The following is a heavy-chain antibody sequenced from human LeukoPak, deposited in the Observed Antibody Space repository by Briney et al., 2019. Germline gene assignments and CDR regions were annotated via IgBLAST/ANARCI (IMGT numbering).Heavy chain of an antibody. CDR2: IRYDGSNK. CDR1: GFTFSSYG. CDR3: AKDFPIYCSSTSCYLDY. D-gene: IGHD2-2*01. J-gene: IGHJ4*02. V-gene: IGHV3-30*02. Sequence: GGSLRLSCAASGFTFSSYGMHWVRQAPGKGLEWVAFIRYDGSNKYYADSVKGRFTISRDNSKNTLYLQMNSLRAEDTAVYYCAKDFPIYCSSTSCYLDYWGQGTLVTVSS.